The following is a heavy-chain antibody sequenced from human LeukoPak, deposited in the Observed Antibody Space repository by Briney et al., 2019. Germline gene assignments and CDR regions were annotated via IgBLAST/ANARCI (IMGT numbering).Heavy chain of an antibody. CDR3: AKSPPGRVTRLPFDY. Sequence: GGSLRLFCAASGFTFSSYGMHWVRQAPGKGLEWVAFILYDGSNKYYADSVKGRFTISRDNSKNTLYLQMNSLRAEDTAVYYCAKSPPGRVTRLPFDYWGQGTLVTVSS. CDR2: ILYDGSNK. J-gene: IGHJ4*02. V-gene: IGHV3-30*02. CDR1: GFTFSSYG. D-gene: IGHD3-10*01.